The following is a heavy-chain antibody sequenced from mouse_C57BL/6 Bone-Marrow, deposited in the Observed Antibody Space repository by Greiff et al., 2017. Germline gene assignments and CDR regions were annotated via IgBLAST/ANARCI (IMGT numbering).Heavy chain of an antibody. CDR2: LNPSTGGT. CDR3: AREGVDWYFDV. V-gene: IGHV1-42*01. D-gene: IGHD1-1*01. Sequence: VQLQQSGPELVKPGASVKISCKASGYSFTGYYMNWVKQSPEKSLEWIGELNPSTGGTTYNQKFKAKATLTVDKSSSTAYMQLKSLTSEDSAVYYCAREGVDWYFDVWGTGTTVTVSS. CDR1: GYSFTGYY. J-gene: IGHJ1*03.